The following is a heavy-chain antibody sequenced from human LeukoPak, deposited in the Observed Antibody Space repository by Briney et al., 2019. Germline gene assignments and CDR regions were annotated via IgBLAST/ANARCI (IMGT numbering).Heavy chain of an antibody. D-gene: IGHD3-10*01. CDR1: GGSISSGDYY. CDR2: IYYSGST. CDR3: ATSLWLPHFDY. J-gene: IGHJ4*02. V-gene: IGHV4-30-4*01. Sequence: PSETLSLTCTVSGGSISSGDYYWSWVRQPPGKGLEWIGYIYYSGSTYYNPSLKSRVTISVDTSKNQFSLKLSSVTAADTAVYYCATSLWLPHFDYWGQGTLVTVSS.